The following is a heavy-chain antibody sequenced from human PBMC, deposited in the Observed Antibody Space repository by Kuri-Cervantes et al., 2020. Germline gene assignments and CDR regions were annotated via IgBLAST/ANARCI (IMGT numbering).Heavy chain of an antibody. J-gene: IGHJ6*02. Sequence: SETLSLTCNASGGSISSYFWSWIRQPAGKGLEWIGRIYTSGTTNYNPSLKSRVTMSVETSKNQFSLKLSSVTAADTAVYYCARAKGQNGLDVWGQGTTVTVSS. V-gene: IGHV4-4*07. CDR1: GGSISSYF. CDR2: IYTSGTT. CDR3: ARAKGQNGLDV.